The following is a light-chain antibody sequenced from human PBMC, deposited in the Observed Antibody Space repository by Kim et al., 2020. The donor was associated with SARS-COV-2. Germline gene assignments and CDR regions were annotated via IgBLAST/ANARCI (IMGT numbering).Light chain of an antibody. J-gene: IGKJ4*01. Sequence: SLSPGESATLSCRASQSLDSIDLAWYQHKPGQAPRLLIYGSSSRATGIPDRFSGSGSGTDFTLTINRMEPEDFAIYYCQQYGATFGGGTKVDIK. CDR2: GSS. CDR3: QQYGAT. CDR1: QSLDSID. V-gene: IGKV3-20*01.